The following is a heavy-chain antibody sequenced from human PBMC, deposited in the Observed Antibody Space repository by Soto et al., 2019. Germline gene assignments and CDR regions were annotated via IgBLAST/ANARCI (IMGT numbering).Heavy chain of an antibody. D-gene: IGHD6-13*01. Sequence: EVQLLESGGGLVQPGGSLRISCAASGFTFSSYTMSWVRQTPGKGLEWVSAISGSGGTTHYADSVKGRFTISRDNSKNTLYLQMNSLRAEDTAVYYCANYRQTAGAVDYWGQGTLVTVSS. J-gene: IGHJ4*02. CDR3: ANYRQTAGAVDY. CDR2: ISGSGGTT. V-gene: IGHV3-23*01. CDR1: GFTFSSYT.